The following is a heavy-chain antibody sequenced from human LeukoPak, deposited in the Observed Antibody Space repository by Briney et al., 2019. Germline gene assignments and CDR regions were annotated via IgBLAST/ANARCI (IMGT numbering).Heavy chain of an antibody. CDR1: GFTFSRFD. V-gene: IGHV3-30-3*01. J-gene: IGHJ4*02. CDR3: ARDMRDSAQSRYFYGYEFDY. CDR2: ISYHGSTE. Sequence: PGRSLRLSCAASGFTFSRFDMHWVRQAPGKGLEWVAVISYHGSTEYYADSVKGRFTISRDNSNNKLYLQMNSLRVEDTAVYYCARDMRDSAQSRYFYGYEFDYWGQGTLVTVSS. D-gene: IGHD5-18*01.